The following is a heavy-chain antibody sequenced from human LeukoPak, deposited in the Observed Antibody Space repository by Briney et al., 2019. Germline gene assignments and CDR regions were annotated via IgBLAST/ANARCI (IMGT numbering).Heavy chain of an antibody. Sequence: GGSLRLSCAASGFTFSTYAMHWVRQAPGKGLEWVAVISYDGSNKYFADPVKGRFTISRDNSKNTLYLQMSSLRPEDTAVYYCAKDQLAGLSRPYVFDIWGQGTMVTVSS. CDR3: AKDQLAGLSRPYVFDI. V-gene: IGHV3-30*18. J-gene: IGHJ3*02. D-gene: IGHD1-1*01. CDR1: GFTFSTYA. CDR2: ISYDGSNK.